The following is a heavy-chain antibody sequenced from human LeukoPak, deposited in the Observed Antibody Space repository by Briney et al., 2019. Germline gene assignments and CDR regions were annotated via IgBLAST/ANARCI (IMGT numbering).Heavy chain of an antibody. CDR3: ARHIVLWFGELLSAFDI. CDR1: GGSFSGYY. CDR2: INHSGST. V-gene: IGHV4-34*01. J-gene: IGHJ3*02. D-gene: IGHD3-10*01. Sequence: SETLSLTCAVYGGSFSGYYWSWIRQPPGKGLEWIGEINHSGSTNYNPSLKSRVTISVDTSKNQFSLKLSSVTAADTAVYYCARHIVLWFGELLSAFDIWGQGTMVTVSS.